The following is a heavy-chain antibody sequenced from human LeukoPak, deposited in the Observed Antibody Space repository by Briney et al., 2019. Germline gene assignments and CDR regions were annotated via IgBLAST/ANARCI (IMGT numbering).Heavy chain of an antibody. CDR1: GGTFSSYA. Sequence: ASVKVSCKASGGTFSSYAISWVRQAPGQGLDWMGGIIPIFGTANYAQKFQGRVTITADESTSTAYMELSSLRSEDTAVYYCASSSSTYYGMDVWGQGTTVTVSS. CDR3: ASSSSTYYGMDV. V-gene: IGHV1-69*01. CDR2: IIPIFGTA. D-gene: IGHD6-6*01. J-gene: IGHJ6*02.